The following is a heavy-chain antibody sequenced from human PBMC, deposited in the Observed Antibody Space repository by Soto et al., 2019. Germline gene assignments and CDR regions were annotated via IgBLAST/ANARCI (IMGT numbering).Heavy chain of an antibody. D-gene: IGHD2-2*03. J-gene: IGHJ4*02. Sequence: LRLSCTASGFTFSSFGMAWVRHAPGNGLEWVSAISGSGDSSYYADSVKGRFTISRDNPTNTLYLQMNNLRAEDTAVYYCAKVGIGMFSHKHHFDHWGQGTQVTVSS. V-gene: IGHV3-23*01. CDR3: AKVGIGMFSHKHHFDH. CDR1: GFTFSSFG. CDR2: ISGSGDSS.